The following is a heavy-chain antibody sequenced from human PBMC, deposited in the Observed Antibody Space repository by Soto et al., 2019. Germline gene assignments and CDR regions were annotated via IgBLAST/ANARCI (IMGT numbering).Heavy chain of an antibody. CDR2: INHSGST. CDR1: GGSFSGYY. D-gene: IGHD3-3*01. CDR3: ASRMFPILPYYYGMDV. Sequence: SETLSLTCAVYGGSFSGYYWSWIRQPPGKGLEWIGEINHSGSTNYNPSLKSRVTISVDTSKNQFSLKLSSGTAADTAVYYCASRMFPILPYYYGMDVWGQGTTVTVSS. V-gene: IGHV4-34*01. J-gene: IGHJ6*02.